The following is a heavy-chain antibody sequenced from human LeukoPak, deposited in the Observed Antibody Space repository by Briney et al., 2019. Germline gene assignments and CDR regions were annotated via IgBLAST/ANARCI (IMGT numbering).Heavy chain of an antibody. CDR3: ARVLYVAAAGDY. D-gene: IGHD6-13*01. Sequence: SETLSLTCAVYGGSFSGYYWSWIRQPPGKGLEWIGEINHSGSTNCNPSLKSRVTISVDTPKNQFSLKLSSVTAADTAVYYCARVLYVAAAGDYWGQGTLVTVSS. CDR1: GGSFSGYY. V-gene: IGHV4-34*01. J-gene: IGHJ4*02. CDR2: INHSGST.